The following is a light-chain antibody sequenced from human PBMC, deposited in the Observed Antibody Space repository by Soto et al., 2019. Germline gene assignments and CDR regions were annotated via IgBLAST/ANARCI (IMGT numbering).Light chain of an antibody. CDR2: DVS. Sequence: QSALTQPRSVSGSPGQSVTISCTGTSSDVGGYNYVSWYQQHPGKAPKLMIYDVSKRPSGVPDRFSGSKSGNTASLTISGLQAEDGADYYCCSYAGSYSYVFGTGTKLTV. CDR3: CSYAGSYSYV. CDR1: SSDVGGYNY. V-gene: IGLV2-11*01. J-gene: IGLJ1*01.